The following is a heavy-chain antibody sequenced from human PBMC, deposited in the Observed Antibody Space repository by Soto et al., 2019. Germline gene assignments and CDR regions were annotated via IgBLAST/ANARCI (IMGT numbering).Heavy chain of an antibody. CDR1: GFIFSDYA. CDR2: ISGSDGTT. J-gene: IGHJ6*02. CDR3: AKVIVGSESYWGGSHYYYALDV. Sequence: EVQLLESGGGLTQPGGSLRLSCAASGFIFSDYAMYWVRQAPGKGLEWVSVISGSDGTTYYADSVRGRFTMSRDNSRNTIYLQMMSLRAEDTAVYYCAKVIVGSESYWGGSHYYYALDVWGQGTTVTVSS. V-gene: IGHV3-23*01. D-gene: IGHD3-10*01.